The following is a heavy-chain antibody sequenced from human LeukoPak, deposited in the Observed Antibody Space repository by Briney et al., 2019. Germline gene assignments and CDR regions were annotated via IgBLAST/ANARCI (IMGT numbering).Heavy chain of an antibody. CDR2: IYYSGST. Sequence: SETLSLTCTVSGGSISSYYWSWIRQPPGKGLEWIGYIYYSGSTNYNPSLKSRVTISVDTSKNQFSLKLSSVTAADTAVYFCAKVGSNAMILGYWGQGTLVTVSS. CDR1: GGSISSYY. J-gene: IGHJ4*02. V-gene: IGHV4-59*08. D-gene: IGHD3-22*01. CDR3: AKVGSNAMILGY.